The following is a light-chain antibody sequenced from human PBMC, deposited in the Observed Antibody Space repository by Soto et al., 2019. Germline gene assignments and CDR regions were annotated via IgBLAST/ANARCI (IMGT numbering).Light chain of an antibody. CDR2: GAS. Sequence: EIVMTQSPATLSVSPGERATLSCRASQSVSSDLAWYHQKPGQAPRLLIYGASTRATGIPARFSGSGSGTESTHPINSLQSEDFAVYYCQQYNNWPRTFGQGTKVEIK. V-gene: IGKV3-15*01. CDR3: QQYNNWPRT. J-gene: IGKJ1*01. CDR1: QSVSSD.